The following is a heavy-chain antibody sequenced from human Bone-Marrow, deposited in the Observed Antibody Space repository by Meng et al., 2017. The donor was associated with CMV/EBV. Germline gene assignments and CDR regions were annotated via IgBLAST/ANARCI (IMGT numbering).Heavy chain of an antibody. Sequence: GGSLRLSCAASGFTFSSYAMHWVRQAPGKGLEWVAVISYDGSDKYYADSVKGRFTISRDNSKNTLYLQMNSLRAEDTAVYYCAKYDLAHYYGMDVWGQGTTVTGSS. V-gene: IGHV3-30-3*01. CDR3: AKYDLAHYYGMDV. CDR1: GFTFSSYA. CDR2: ISYDGSDK. J-gene: IGHJ6*01. D-gene: IGHD2/OR15-2a*01.